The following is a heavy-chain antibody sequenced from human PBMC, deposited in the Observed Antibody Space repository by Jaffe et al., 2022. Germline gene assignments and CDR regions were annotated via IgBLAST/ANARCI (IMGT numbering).Heavy chain of an antibody. CDR1: GYSISSGYF. D-gene: IGHD3-22*01. Sequence: QVQLQESGPGLVKPSETLSLTCAVSGYSISSGYFWGWIRQSPGKGLEWIANIYHSGRTHYNPSLKSRVTISVDTSKNQFSLKLSSVTAADTAVYYCARVSDTSGYYSHFDNWGQGTLVTVSS. CDR3: ARVSDTSGYYSHFDN. J-gene: IGHJ4*02. V-gene: IGHV4-38-2*01. CDR2: IYHSGRT.